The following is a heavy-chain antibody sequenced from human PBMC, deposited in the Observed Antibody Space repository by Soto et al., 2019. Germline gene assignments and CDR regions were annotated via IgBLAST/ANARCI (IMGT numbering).Heavy chain of an antibody. Sequence: QVQLVQSGAEVKKPGSSVKVSCKASGGTFSSYAISWVRQAPGQGLEWMGGIIPIFGTANYAQKFQGRVTITADESTSTANMERRSLSPETTAVYYCAKDRDFPGVPWFAPWGQGTLVPVSP. CDR2: IIPIFGTA. CDR1: GGTFSSYA. J-gene: IGHJ5*02. D-gene: IGHD2-8*01. V-gene: IGHV1-69*01. CDR3: AKDRDFPGVPWFAP.